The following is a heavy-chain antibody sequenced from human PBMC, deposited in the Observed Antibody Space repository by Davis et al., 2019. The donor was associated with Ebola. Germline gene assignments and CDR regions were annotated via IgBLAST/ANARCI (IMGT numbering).Heavy chain of an antibody. J-gene: IGHJ6*02. CDR3: ARDRYYTIDV. CDR1: GFTFSTYS. CDR2: ISSSSDAI. V-gene: IGHV3-48*01. Sequence: GESLKISCAASGFTFSTYSMNWVRQTPGKGLEWVSHISSSSDAIYYADSVKGRFTISRDNAKNSLYLQMNSLRAEDTAVYYCARDRYYTIDVWGQGTTVTVSS. D-gene: IGHD3-10*01.